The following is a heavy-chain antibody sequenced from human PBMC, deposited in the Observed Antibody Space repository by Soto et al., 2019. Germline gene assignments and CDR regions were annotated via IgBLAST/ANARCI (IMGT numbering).Heavy chain of an antibody. V-gene: IGHV3-21*01. CDR1: GFSFSSYS. D-gene: IGHD6-25*01. CDR3: ARDGSANWFDP. Sequence: EVQLVESGGGLVKPGGSLRLSCAASGFSFSSYSMNWVRQAPGKGLEWVSSISISGSNIYYADSVKGRFTISRDNAENALYLQMNSLRAEDTAVYDCARDGSANWFDPWGQGTLVTVSS. J-gene: IGHJ5*02. CDR2: ISISGSNI.